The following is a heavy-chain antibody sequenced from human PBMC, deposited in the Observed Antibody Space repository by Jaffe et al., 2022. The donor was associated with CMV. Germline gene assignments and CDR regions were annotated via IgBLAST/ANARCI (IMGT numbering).Heavy chain of an antibody. CDR1: GYTFTGYY. D-gene: IGHD3-22*01. Sequence: QVQLVQSGAEVKKPGASVKVSCKASGYTFTGYYMHWVRQAPGQGLEWMGWINPNSGGTNYAQKFQGRVTMTRDTSISTAYMELSRLRSDDTAVYYCARDRGGYYDSSGYYGNGAFDIWGQGTMVTVSS. V-gene: IGHV1-2*02. CDR3: ARDRGGYYDSSGYYGNGAFDI. J-gene: IGHJ3*02. CDR2: INPNSGGT.